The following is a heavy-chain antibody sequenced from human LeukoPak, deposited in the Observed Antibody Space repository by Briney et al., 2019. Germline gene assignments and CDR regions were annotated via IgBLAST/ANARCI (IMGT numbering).Heavy chain of an antibody. V-gene: IGHV4-31*03. Sequence: SETLSLTCTVSGGSISSGGYYWSWIRQHPGKGLEWIGYIYYSGSTYYNPSLKSRVTMSVDTSKNQFSLKLSSVTAADTAVYYCASQRYDFWSGISYYYYYMDVWGKGITVTVSS. CDR3: ASQRYDFWSGISYYYYYMDV. D-gene: IGHD3-3*01. J-gene: IGHJ6*03. CDR2: IYYSGST. CDR1: GGSISSGGYY.